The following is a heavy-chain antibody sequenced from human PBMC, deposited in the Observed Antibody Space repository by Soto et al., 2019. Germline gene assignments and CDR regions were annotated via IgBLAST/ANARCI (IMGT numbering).Heavy chain of an antibody. CDR3: ATGGRRSGWYCSSELDY. CDR1: GGSVSSGSYY. J-gene: IGHJ4*02. Sequence: SETLSLTCTVSGGSVSSGSYYWSWIRQPPGKGLEWIGYIYYSGSTNYNPSLKSRVTISVDTSKNQFSLKLSSVTAADTAVYYCATGGRRSGWYCSSELDYWGQGTLATVSS. D-gene: IGHD6-19*01. V-gene: IGHV4-61*01. CDR2: IYYSGST.